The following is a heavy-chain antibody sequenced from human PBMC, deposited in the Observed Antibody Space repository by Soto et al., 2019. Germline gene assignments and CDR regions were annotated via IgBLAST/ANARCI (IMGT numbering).Heavy chain of an antibody. CDR1: GGTFSSYA. Sequence: QVQLVQSGAEVKKPGSSVKVPCKASGGTFSSYAISWVRQAPGQGLEWMGGIIPIFGTANYAQKFQGRVTITADESTSTAYMELSSLRSEDTAVYYCARERDTVTTINWFDPWGQGTLVTVSS. CDR2: IIPIFGTA. V-gene: IGHV1-69*01. J-gene: IGHJ5*02. CDR3: ARERDTVTTINWFDP. D-gene: IGHD4-4*01.